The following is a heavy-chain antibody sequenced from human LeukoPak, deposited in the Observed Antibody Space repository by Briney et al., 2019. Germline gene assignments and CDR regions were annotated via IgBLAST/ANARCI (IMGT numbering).Heavy chain of an antibody. V-gene: IGHV3-30*04. CDR2: ISYDGSNK. CDR1: GFTFSSYA. J-gene: IGHJ6*03. CDR3: ARERIAVAADYYMDV. D-gene: IGHD6-19*01. Sequence: PGGSLRLSCEASGFTFSSYAMHWVRQAPGKGLEWVAIISYDGSNKYYADSVKGRFTISRDNSKNTSYLQMNSLRAEDTAVYYCARERIAVAADYYMDVWGKGTTVTVSS.